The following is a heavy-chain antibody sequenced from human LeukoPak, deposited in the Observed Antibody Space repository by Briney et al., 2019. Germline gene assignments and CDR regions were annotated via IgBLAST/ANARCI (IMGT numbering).Heavy chain of an antibody. Sequence: ASVKVSCKASGYTFTSYGISWVRQTPGQGLEGLGWIRAYNGNTNYAQKPQGRVTMTTDTSTSTAYMELRSLRSDDTAVYYCARGRGYCSSTSCYDRFDPWGQGTLVTVSS. J-gene: IGHJ5*02. CDR3: ARGRGYCSSTSCYDRFDP. CDR1: GYTFTSYG. V-gene: IGHV1-18*01. D-gene: IGHD2-2*01. CDR2: IRAYNGNT.